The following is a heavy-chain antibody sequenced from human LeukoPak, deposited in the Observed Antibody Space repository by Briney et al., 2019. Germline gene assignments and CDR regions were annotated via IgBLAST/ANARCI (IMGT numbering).Heavy chain of an antibody. CDR3: AKDSRAPATAIN. D-gene: IGHD2-2*01. J-gene: IGHJ4*02. Sequence: PGGSLRLSCAASGFTFSSYGMSWVRQAPGKGLEWVSGISGGGGSTYYADSVKGRFTISRDNSKNTLYLQMNSLRAEDTAVYYCAKDSRAPATAINWGQGTLVTVPS. V-gene: IGHV3-23*01. CDR2: ISGGGGST. CDR1: GFTFSSYG.